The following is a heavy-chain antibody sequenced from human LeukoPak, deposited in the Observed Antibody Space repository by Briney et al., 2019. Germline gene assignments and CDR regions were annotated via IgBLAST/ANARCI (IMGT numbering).Heavy chain of an antibody. CDR1: GFTFSSYS. CDR3: ARAGSAASWFDP. CDR2: IYSGGNI. J-gene: IGHJ5*02. Sequence: GGSLRLSCAASGFTFSSYSMNWVRQAPGKGLEWVSVIYSGGNIYYADSVKGRFTISRDNSKNTLYLQMNSLRAEDTAVYYCARAGSAASWFDPWGQGTLVTVSS. D-gene: IGHD1-26*01. V-gene: IGHV3-66*02.